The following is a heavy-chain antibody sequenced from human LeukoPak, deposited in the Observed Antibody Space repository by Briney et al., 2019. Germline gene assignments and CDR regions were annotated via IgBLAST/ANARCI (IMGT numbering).Heavy chain of an antibody. CDR2: IIPIFGTA. CDR1: GGTFSSYA. J-gene: IGHJ4*02. CDR3: ARVGVDTAMVTYYYFDY. V-gene: IGHV1-69*13. D-gene: IGHD5-18*01. Sequence: SVKVSCKASGGTFSSYAISWVRQAPGQGLEWMGEIIPIFGTANYAQKFQGRVTITADESTSTAYMELSSLRSEDTAVYYCARVGVDTAMVTYYYFDYWGQGTLVTVSS.